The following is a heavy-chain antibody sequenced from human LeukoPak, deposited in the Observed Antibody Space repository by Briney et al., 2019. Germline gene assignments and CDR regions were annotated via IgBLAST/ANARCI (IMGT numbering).Heavy chain of an antibody. J-gene: IGHJ4*02. D-gene: IGHD3-10*01. CDR3: ARGSRYYGSGSYPIKRRCYFDY. V-gene: IGHV4-34*01. CDR1: GGSFSGYY. Sequence: PSETLSLTCVVYGGSFSGYYWSWIRQPPGKGLEWIGEINHSGSTNYNPSLKSRVTISVDTSKNQFSLKLSSVTAADTAVYYCARGSRYYGSGSYPIKRRCYFDYWGQGTLVTVSS. CDR2: INHSGST.